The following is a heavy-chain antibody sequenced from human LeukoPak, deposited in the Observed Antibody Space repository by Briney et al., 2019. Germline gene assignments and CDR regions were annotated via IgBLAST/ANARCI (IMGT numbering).Heavy chain of an antibody. CDR3: ARSPYYCSGGACYHHYYGMDV. J-gene: IGHJ6*02. V-gene: IGHV1-2*02. D-gene: IGHD2-15*01. CDR1: GYTFTGYY. Sequence: GASVTVSCKASGYTFTGYYMHWVRQAPGQGLEWMGWINPNSGGTNYAQKFQDRVTMTRDTSFSTAYMVLNSLRSDDTAVYYCARSPYYCSGGACYHHYYGMDVWGQGTAVIVSS. CDR2: INPNSGGT.